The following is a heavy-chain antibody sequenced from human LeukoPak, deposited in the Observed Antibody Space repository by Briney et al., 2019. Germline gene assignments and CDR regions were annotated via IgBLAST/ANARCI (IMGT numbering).Heavy chain of an antibody. CDR3: ARLYYYDSSGYSLAPYFDY. V-gene: IGHV4-39*01. CDR2: IYYSGST. CDR1: GGSISSSSYY. J-gene: IGHJ4*02. Sequence: SETLSLTCTVSGGSISSSSYYWGWIRQPPGKGLEWIGSIYYSGSTYYNPSLKSRVTISVDTSKNQFSLKLSSVTAADTAVYYCARLYYYDSSGYSLAPYFDYWGQGTLVTVSP. D-gene: IGHD3-22*01.